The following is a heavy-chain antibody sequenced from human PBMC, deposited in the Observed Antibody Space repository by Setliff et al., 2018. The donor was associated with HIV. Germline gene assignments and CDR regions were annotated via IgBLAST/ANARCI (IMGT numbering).Heavy chain of an antibody. V-gene: IGHV3-33*01. D-gene: IGHD1-7*01. CDR2: LWYDGGKK. CDR3: ARVSNNWNYGPIDY. CDR1: GFTLSVYG. Sequence: PGGSLRLSCEGSGFTLSVYGMHWVRQAPGKGLEWVAVLWYDGGKKHYADSLKGRFTISRDDSKNTLYLQMNSLRAEDTALYYCARVSNNWNYGPIDYWGQGTLVTVSS. J-gene: IGHJ4*02.